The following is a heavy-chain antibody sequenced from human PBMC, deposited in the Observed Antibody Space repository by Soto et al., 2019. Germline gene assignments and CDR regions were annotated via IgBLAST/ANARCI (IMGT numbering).Heavy chain of an antibody. D-gene: IGHD6-19*01. CDR1: GFTFSETW. V-gene: IGHV3-15*05. Sequence: EVQPLEAGGGLVKPGESLRISCTGFGFTFSETWMNWVRQVPGEGLEWVGRVQRNLDGGTAEYAASVRGRFIISRDDSRSTVYLQMHRPKSEDTSVYYCTADMWRSSVAAHNYLGPGILVTVSS. J-gene: IGHJ4*02. CDR3: TADMWRSSVAAHNY. CDR2: VQRNLDGGTA.